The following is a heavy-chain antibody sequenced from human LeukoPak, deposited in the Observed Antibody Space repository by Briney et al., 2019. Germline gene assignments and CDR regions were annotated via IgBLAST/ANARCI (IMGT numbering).Heavy chain of an antibody. J-gene: IGHJ4*02. CDR1: GDSISISNYY. CDR3: ARPRGYYEKGRFDY. D-gene: IGHD3-22*01. V-gene: IGHV4-39*01. Sequence: PSETLSLTCTVSGDSISISNYYWGWHRPPPGKGMEWVGSIYYSGSTYYYPSLKPRLPISVDTSTNQFFLKLPSVTAADTAVYYCARPRGYYEKGRFDYWGQGTLVTVSS. CDR2: IYYSGST.